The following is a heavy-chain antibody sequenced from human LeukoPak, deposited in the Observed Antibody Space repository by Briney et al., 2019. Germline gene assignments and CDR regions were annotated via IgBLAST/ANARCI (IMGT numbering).Heavy chain of an antibody. CDR2: IYYSGST. V-gene: IGHV4-59*01. J-gene: IGHJ4*02. Sequence: SETLSLTCTVSSISISSYYWSWIRQPSGKGLEWIGYIYYSGSTNYNPSLKSRVTISEDTSKNQVSLKLSSVTAADTAVYYCARAGSGYSFDYWGRGTLVTVSS. CDR1: SISISSYY. CDR3: ARAGSGYSFDY. D-gene: IGHD5-18*01.